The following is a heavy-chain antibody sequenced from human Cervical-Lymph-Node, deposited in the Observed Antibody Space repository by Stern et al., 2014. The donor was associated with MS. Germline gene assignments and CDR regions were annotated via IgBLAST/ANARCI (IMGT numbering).Heavy chain of an antibody. V-gene: IGHV1-69*06. CDR3: AKDPPLGVLREGGYKYFDVDV. CDR1: GGTLSSLA. J-gene: IGHJ6*02. CDR2: VIPTFNTA. Sequence: QVQLVESGAEVKKPGSSVKVSCKASGGTLSSLAISWVRQAPGQGLEGMGGVIPTFNTAAYAQKFQGRVTITADKSTNTVYMEVSSLRPEDTAVYYCAKDPPLGVLREGGYKYFDVDVWGQGTPVTVSS. D-gene: IGHD3-3*01.